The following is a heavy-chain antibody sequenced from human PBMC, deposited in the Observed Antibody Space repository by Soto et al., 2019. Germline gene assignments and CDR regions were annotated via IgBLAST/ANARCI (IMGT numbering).Heavy chain of an antibody. CDR1: GYSISSGYY. D-gene: IGHD3-3*01. Sequence: SETLSLTCAVSGYSISSGYYWGWIRQPPGKGLEWIATIYHSGATYYNPSLESRVTISVDTSKNQFSLKLTSVIAADTAVYFCARVSYDLWTGPGMIEYWGQGTLVTVS. V-gene: IGHV4-38-2*01. J-gene: IGHJ4*02. CDR3: ARVSYDLWTGPGMIEY. CDR2: IYHSGAT.